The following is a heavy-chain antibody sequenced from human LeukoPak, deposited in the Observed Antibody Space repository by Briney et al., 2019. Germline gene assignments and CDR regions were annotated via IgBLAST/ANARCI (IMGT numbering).Heavy chain of an antibody. J-gene: IGHJ3*02. D-gene: IGHD4-17*01. Sequence: SVKVSCKASGGTFSSYAISWVRQAPGQGLEWMGGIIPIFGTANYAQKFQGRVTITADKSTSTAYMELSSLRSEDTAVYYRARDRGDYGDYVDAFDIWGQGTMVTVSS. CDR3: ARDRGDYGDYVDAFDI. CDR2: IIPIFGTA. V-gene: IGHV1-69*06. CDR1: GGTFSSYA.